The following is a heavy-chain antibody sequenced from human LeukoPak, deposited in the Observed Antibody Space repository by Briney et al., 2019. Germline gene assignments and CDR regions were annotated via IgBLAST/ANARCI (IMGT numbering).Heavy chain of an antibody. CDR3: AREVLAYCGGDCYSMYFDY. CDR1: GGSISSSYY. V-gene: IGHV4-38-2*02. D-gene: IGHD2-21*02. J-gene: IGHJ4*02. CDR2: LYHSGRS. Sequence: SETLSLTCTVSGGSISSSYYWGWIRQPPGKGLEWIGSLYHSGRSNYNPSLKSRVKISVDTSKNQFSLKLSSVTAADTAVYYCAREVLAYCGGDCYSMYFDYWGQGTLVTVSS.